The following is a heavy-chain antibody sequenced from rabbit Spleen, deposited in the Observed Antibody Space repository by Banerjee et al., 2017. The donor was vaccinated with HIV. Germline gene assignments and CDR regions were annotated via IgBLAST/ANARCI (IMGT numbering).Heavy chain of an antibody. D-gene: IGHD1-1*01. CDR3: ARSINWANRALNL. J-gene: IGHJ4*01. Sequence: QEQLVESGGGLVTLGGSLKLSCKASGFSFSSGYDMCWVRQAPGKGLEWIACIYVGSGGGTKYASWAKGRFTISKTSSTTVTLEMTSLTVADTATFFCARSINWANRALNLWGQGTLV. CDR2: IYVGSGGGT. CDR1: GFSFSSGYD. V-gene: IGHV1S45*01.